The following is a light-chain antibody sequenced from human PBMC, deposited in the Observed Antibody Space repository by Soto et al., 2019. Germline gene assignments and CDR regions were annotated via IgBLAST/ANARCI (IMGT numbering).Light chain of an antibody. CDR1: QGINSW. CDR2: AAS. V-gene: IGKV1D-16*01. Sequence: DIQMPQSPSSVSASVGERVTITCRASQGINSWLAWYQQKPGKAPKLLIYAASSLQSGVPSRFSGSGSGTDFTLTISSLQPDDFATYYCQQYNSYSYTFGQGTRLEIK. J-gene: IGKJ5*01. CDR3: QQYNSYSYT.